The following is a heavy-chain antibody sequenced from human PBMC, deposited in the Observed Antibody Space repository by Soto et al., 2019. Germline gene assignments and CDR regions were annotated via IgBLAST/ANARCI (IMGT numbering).Heavy chain of an antibody. Sequence: PGGSLRLSCAASGFTVSSNYMSWVRQAPGKGLEWVSVIYSGGSTYYADSVKGRFTISRDNSKNTLYLQMNSLRAEDTAVYYCARALSTYYDFWSGYFYLDYWGQGTLVTVSS. CDR3: ARALSTYYDFWSGYFYLDY. J-gene: IGHJ4*02. D-gene: IGHD3-3*01. CDR2: IYSGGST. CDR1: GFTVSSNY. V-gene: IGHV3-53*01.